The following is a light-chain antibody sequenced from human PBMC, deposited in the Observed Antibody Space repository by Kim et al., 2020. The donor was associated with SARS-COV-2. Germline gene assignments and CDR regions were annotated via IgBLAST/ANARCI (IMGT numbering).Light chain of an antibody. J-gene: IGLJ1*01. Sequence: GQSVTISCSGTSSNIATHHVHWYQHRPRTAPKLLFSSTNQRPSGVPDRFSGSQSGISASLDISGLQSEDEADYYCQACDDSLYVYVFGTGTKVTVL. CDR1: SSNIATHH. CDR3: QACDDSLYVYV. V-gene: IGLV1-44*01. CDR2: STN.